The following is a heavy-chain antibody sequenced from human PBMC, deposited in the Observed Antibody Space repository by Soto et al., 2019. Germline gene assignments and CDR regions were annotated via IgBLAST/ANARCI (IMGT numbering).Heavy chain of an antibody. CDR1: GYIFTNHY. V-gene: IGHV1-46*01. J-gene: IGHJ4*02. CDR2: INPSGGST. CDR3: ARANYYDSSGFYYDC. D-gene: IGHD3-22*01. Sequence: QVQLVQSGAEVKKPGASVKVSCKASGYIFTNHYIHWVRQAPGQGLEWMGIINPSGGSTNYLQKFQGRITMTRDTSTSTVYMELSSLXXXXXXXYFCARANYYDSSGFYYDCRGQGSLVTVSS.